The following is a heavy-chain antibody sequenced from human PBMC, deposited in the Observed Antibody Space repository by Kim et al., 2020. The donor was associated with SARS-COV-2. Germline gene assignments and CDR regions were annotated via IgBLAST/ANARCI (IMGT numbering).Heavy chain of an antibody. J-gene: IGHJ4*02. Sequence: GGSLRLSCAASGFTFNSYSMNWVRQAPGKGLEWVSYISTIGTIYYADPVKGRFTITRDNAKNSLYLQLNSLRDEDTAVYYCARLGWNYAFDYWGQGALVTVSS. V-gene: IGHV3-48*02. D-gene: IGHD1-7*01. CDR3: ARLGWNYAFDY. CDR2: ISTIGTI. CDR1: GFTFNSYS.